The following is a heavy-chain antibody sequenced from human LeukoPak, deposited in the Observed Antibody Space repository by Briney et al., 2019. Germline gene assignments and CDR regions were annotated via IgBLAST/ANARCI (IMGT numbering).Heavy chain of an antibody. V-gene: IGHV4-61*02. D-gene: IGHD3-22*01. J-gene: IGHJ4*02. Sequence: SETLSLTCTVSGGSISSGDYYWSWIRQPAGKGLEWIGRIYTSGSTNYNPSLKSRVTMSVDTSKNQFSLKLSSVTAADTAVYYCARGAEGYYDSSGYYYPYWGQGTLVTVSS. CDR3: ARGAEGYYDSSGYYYPY. CDR1: GGSISSGDYY. CDR2: IYTSGST.